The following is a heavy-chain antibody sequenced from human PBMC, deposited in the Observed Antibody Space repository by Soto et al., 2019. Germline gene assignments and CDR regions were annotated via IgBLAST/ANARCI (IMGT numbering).Heavy chain of an antibody. Sequence: QVQLQESGPGLVKPSQTLSLTCTVSGGSISSGGYYWSWIRQHPGKGLEWIGYIYYSGSTYYNPSLKDRVTISVDTSKNQFSLKLSSVTAADTAVYYCARVENYYDSGEGGMDVWGQGTTVTVSS. CDR1: GGSISSGGYY. V-gene: IGHV4-31*03. CDR2: IYYSGST. D-gene: IGHD3-22*01. CDR3: ARVENYYDSGEGGMDV. J-gene: IGHJ6*02.